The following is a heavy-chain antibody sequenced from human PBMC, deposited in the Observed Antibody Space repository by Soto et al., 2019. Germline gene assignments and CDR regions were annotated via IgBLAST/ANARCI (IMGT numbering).Heavy chain of an antibody. CDR3: AREGSGWFDY. Sequence: VQLVESGGGVVQPGRSLRLSCAASGFTFSSYGMHWVRQAPGKGLEWVAGIWYDGSNKDYADSVKGRFTISRGTSKNALYLQMNSLRAEDTAVYYCAREGSGWFDYWGQGTLVTVSS. CDR1: GFTFSSYG. J-gene: IGHJ4*02. V-gene: IGHV3-33*01. D-gene: IGHD2-15*01. CDR2: IWYDGSNK.